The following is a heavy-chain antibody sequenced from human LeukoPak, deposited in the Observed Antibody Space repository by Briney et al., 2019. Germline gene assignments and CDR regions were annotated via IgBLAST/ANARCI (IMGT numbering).Heavy chain of an antibody. V-gene: IGHV3-48*03. CDR2: ISSSGPYT. CDR3: TRGVHVEVVTAPFEY. CDR1: GFDFSGFE. J-gene: IGHJ4*02. D-gene: IGHD2-21*02. Sequence: GCSLRLSCAPSGFDFSGFEMNWVRQAPGQGLEWLSYISSSGPYTYYADSVKGRFTISRDNAKNFLYLQMNSLRAEDTAVYYCTRGVHVEVVTAPFEYWGRGTLVT.